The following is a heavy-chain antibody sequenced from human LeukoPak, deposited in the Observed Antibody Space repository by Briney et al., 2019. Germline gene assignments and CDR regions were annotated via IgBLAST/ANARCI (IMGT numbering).Heavy chain of an antibody. CDR2: ISGSGGST. CDR1: GFTFSSYA. Sequence: PGGSLRLSCAASGFTFSSYAMSWVRQAPGKGLEWGSAISGSGGSTYYADSVKGRFTISRDNSKNTLYLQMNSLRAEDTAVYYCAKDKGYSSGWPFDYWGQGTLVTVSS. CDR3: AKDKGYSSGWPFDY. V-gene: IGHV3-23*01. D-gene: IGHD6-19*01. J-gene: IGHJ4*02.